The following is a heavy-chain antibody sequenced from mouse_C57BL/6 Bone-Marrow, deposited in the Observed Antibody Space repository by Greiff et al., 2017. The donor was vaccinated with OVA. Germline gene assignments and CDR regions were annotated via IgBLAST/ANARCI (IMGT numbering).Heavy chain of an antibody. D-gene: IGHD1-1*01. CDR3: ARYYYGLYFDY. V-gene: IGHV1-63*01. J-gene: IGHJ2*01. CDR1: GYTFPNYW. CDR2: IYPGGGYP. Sequence: QVQLQQSGAELVRPGTSVKMSCKASGYTFPNYWIGWAKQRPGHGLEWIGDIYPGGGYPNYNEKFKGKATLTADKSSSAAYMQFISRTSEDSAIYDCARYYYGLYFDYWGQGTTLTVSS.